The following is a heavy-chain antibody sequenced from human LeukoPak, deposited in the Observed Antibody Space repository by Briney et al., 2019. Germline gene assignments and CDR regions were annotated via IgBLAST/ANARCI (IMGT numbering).Heavy chain of an antibody. CDR3: ARVTGPRDY. CDR2: ISSNGGST. CDR1: GFTFSCYA. V-gene: IGHV3-64*01. Sequence: SGGSLRLSCAASGFTFSCYAMHWVRQAPRKGLEYVSAISSNGGSTYYANSVKGRFTISRDNSKNTLYLQMGSLRAEDMAVYYCARVTGPRDYWGQGTLVTVSS. J-gene: IGHJ4*02.